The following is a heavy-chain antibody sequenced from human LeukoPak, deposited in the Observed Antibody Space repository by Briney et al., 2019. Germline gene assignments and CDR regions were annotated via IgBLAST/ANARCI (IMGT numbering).Heavy chain of an antibody. CDR1: GFTFSSYA. CDR2: ISSSGRST. Sequence: GGSLRLSCAASGFTFSSYAMSWVRQAPGQGLEWVSAISSSGRSTYYADAVKGRFTISRDDSKNTLYLQMNSLRVEDTAVYYCAKAEGYDILTGLDYWGQGTLVTVSS. CDR3: AKAEGYDILTGLDY. V-gene: IGHV3-23*01. D-gene: IGHD3-9*01. J-gene: IGHJ4*02.